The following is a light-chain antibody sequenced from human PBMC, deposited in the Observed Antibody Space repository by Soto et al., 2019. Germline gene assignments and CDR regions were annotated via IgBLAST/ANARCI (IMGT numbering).Light chain of an antibody. V-gene: IGLV2-8*01. CDR1: RSDIGGYSH. CDR3: SAYAGSGNWV. Sequence: QSALTQPPSASGSPGQSVTISCTGTRSDIGGYSHVSWYQHQPGKAPKLMIYEVNKRPSGVPDRFSGSKSGNTASLAVSGLQTEDEAHYYCSAYAGSGNWVFGGGTKLTVL. J-gene: IGLJ3*02. CDR2: EVN.